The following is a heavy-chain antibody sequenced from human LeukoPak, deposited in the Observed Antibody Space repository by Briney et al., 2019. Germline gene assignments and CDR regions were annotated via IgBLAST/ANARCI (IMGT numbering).Heavy chain of an antibody. V-gene: IGHV3-23*01. J-gene: IGHJ3*02. CDR1: GFTFPSHA. Sequence: GGSLRLSCAASGFTFPSHAMGWVRQAPGKGLEWVSGITIGSRNTYYADSVKGRFTISRDDSKNTLYLQMSSLRAEDTAVYYCAKDHIGTYADAFDIWGRGTMVAVSS. D-gene: IGHD1-26*01. CDR3: AKDHIGTYADAFDI. CDR2: ITIGSRNT.